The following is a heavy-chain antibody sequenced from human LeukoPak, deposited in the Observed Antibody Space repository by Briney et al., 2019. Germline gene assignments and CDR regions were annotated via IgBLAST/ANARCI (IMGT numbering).Heavy chain of an antibody. V-gene: IGHV4-39*02. CDR1: GGSISSTTYY. CDR2: IHYSGST. D-gene: IGHD2-21*01. J-gene: IGHJ5*02. CDR3: ARIAIEWFDP. Sequence: SETLSLTCIVSGGSISSTTYYWGWIRQPPGKGLEWIGSIHYSGSTYYNPSLKSRVTISVDTSKNHFSLKLGSVTAADTALYYCARIAIEWFDPWGQGTLVTVSS.